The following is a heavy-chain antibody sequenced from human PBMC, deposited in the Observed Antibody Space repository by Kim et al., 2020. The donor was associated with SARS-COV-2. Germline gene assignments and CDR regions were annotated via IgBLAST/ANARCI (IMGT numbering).Heavy chain of an antibody. CDR1: GFTFSSYA. D-gene: IGHD2-2*01. CDR3: AKVNRGYCSSTSCYGYFQH. Sequence: GGSLRLSCAASGFTFSSYAMSWVRQAPGKGLEWVSAISGSGGSTYYADSVKGRFTISRDNSKNTLYLQMNSLRAEDTAVYYCAKVNRGYCSSTSCYGYFQHWGQGTLVTVSS. V-gene: IGHV3-23*01. J-gene: IGHJ1*01. CDR2: ISGSGGST.